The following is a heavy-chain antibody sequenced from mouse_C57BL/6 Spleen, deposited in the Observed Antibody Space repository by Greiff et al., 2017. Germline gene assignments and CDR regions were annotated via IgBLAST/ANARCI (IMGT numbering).Heavy chain of an antibody. CDR1: GFTFSSYA. D-gene: IGHD1-1*01. CDR2: ISDGGSYT. CDR3: ARDGDYCGGGFDY. V-gene: IGHV5-4*01. Sequence: EVQGVESGGGLVKPGGSLKLSCAASGFTFSSYAMSWVRQTPEKRLEWVATISDGGSYTYYPDNVKGRFTISRDNAKNNRYLQMSHLKSEDTAMYYCARDGDYCGGGFDYWGQGTLVTVSA. J-gene: IGHJ3*01.